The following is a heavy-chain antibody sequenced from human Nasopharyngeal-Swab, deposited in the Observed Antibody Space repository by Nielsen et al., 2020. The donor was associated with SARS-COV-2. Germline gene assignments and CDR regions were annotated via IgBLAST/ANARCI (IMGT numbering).Heavy chain of an antibody. V-gene: IGHV4-34*01. J-gene: IGHJ5*02. Sequence: PGKGLEWIGEINHSGSTNYNPSLKSRGTISVDTSKNQFSLKLSSVTAADTAVYYCARGAHSSSSGVGNWFDPWGQGTLVTVSS. CDR3: ARGAHSSSSGVGNWFDP. CDR2: INHSGST. D-gene: IGHD6-6*01.